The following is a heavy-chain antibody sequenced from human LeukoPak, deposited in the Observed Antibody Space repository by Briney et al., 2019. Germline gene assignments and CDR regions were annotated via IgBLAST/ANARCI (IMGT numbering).Heavy chain of an antibody. CDR2: ISSSSSYI. CDR3: TRYYGSGSPPFDY. J-gene: IGHJ4*02. D-gene: IGHD3-10*01. CDR1: GFTFSSYS. Sequence: GGSLRLSCAASGFTFSSYSMNWVRQAPGKGLEWVSSISSSSSYIYYAESVKGRFTISRDNAKNSLYLQMNSLRAEDTAVYYCTRYYGSGSPPFDYWGQGTLVTVSS. V-gene: IGHV3-21*01.